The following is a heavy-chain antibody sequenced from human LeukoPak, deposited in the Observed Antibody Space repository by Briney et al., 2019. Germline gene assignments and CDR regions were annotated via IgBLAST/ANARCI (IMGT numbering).Heavy chain of an antibody. CDR2: INPNSGGT. J-gene: IGHJ4*02. CDR3: ARGLRCSGGSCYRGWLNY. Sequence: ASVKVSCKASGYTFTGYYMHWVRQAPGQGLEWMGWINPNSGGTNYAQKFQGRVTMTRDTSISTAYMELSRLRSDDTAVYYCARGLRCSGGSCYRGWLNYWGQGTLVTVSS. V-gene: IGHV1-2*02. CDR1: GYTFTGYY. D-gene: IGHD2-15*01.